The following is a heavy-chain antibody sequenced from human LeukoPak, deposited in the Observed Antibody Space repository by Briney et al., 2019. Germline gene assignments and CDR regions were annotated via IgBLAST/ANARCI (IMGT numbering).Heavy chain of an antibody. Sequence: SETLSLTCTVSGGSISSYYWSWIRQPAGKGLEWIGRIYTSGSTNYNPSLKSRVTISVDTSKNQFSLKLSSVTAADTAVYYCARGRSCLDSVLRYFDWLPTRGWFDPWGQGTLVTVSS. CDR2: IYTSGST. CDR3: ARGRSCLDSVLRYFDWLPTRGWFDP. CDR1: GGSISSYY. J-gene: IGHJ5*02. V-gene: IGHV4-4*07. D-gene: IGHD3-9*01.